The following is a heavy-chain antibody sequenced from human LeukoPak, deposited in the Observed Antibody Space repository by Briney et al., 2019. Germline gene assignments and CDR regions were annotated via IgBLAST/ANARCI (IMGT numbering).Heavy chain of an antibody. CDR2: INHSGST. J-gene: IGHJ3*02. V-gene: IGHV4-34*01. CDR1: GGSFSGYY. Sequence: SETLSVTCAVYGGSFSGYYWSWIRQPPGKGLEWIGEINHSGSTNYNPSLKSRVTISVGTSKNQFSLKLSSVTAADTAVYYCARGIHYYDFWSGYYPRRDDAFDIWGQGTMVTVSS. D-gene: IGHD3-3*01. CDR3: ARGIHYYDFWSGYYPRRDDAFDI.